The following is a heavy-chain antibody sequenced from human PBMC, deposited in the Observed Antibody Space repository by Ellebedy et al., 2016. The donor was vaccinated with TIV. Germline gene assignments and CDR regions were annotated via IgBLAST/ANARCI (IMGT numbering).Heavy chain of an antibody. J-gene: IGHJ6*02. V-gene: IGHV1-69*13. CDR2: IIPSLGTP. CDR3: AKDHGDYCSSRSGGMDV. Sequence: AASVKVSCKASGGTFSRYALNWVRQAPGQGLEWMGGIIPSLGTPVYAQKFQGRVTIIADESTSTVDIEVSSLRFEDTAVYYCAKDHGDYCSSRSGGMDVWGQGTTVTVSS. CDR1: GGTFSRYA. D-gene: IGHD3-10*01.